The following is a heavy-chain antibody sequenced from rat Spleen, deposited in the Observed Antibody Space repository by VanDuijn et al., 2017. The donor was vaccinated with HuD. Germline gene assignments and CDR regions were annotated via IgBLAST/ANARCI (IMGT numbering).Heavy chain of an antibody. Sequence: EVQLVESGGGLVQPGRSLKLSCTASGFTFSDYYMAWVRQAPKKGLEWVASISYEGSSTYYGDSVKGRFTIARDNAKSTLYLQMNSLRSEDTATYYCTRARYNSGSHWFAYWGQGTLVTVSS. V-gene: IGHV5-22*01. CDR1: GFTFSDYY. CDR2: ISYEGSST. J-gene: IGHJ3*01. CDR3: TRARYNSGSHWFAY. D-gene: IGHD4-3*01.